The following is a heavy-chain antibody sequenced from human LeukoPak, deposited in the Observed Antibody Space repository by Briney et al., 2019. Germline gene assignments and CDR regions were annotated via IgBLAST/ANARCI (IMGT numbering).Heavy chain of an antibody. Sequence: ASVKVSCKVSGYTLTELSMHWVRQAPGKGREWMGGFDPEDGETIYAQKFQGRVTMTEDTSTDTAYMELSSLRSEDTAVYYCATGGPGYSSDLDYWGQGTLVTVSS. V-gene: IGHV1-24*01. D-gene: IGHD6-19*01. J-gene: IGHJ4*02. CDR1: GYTLTELS. CDR2: FDPEDGET. CDR3: ATGGPGYSSDLDY.